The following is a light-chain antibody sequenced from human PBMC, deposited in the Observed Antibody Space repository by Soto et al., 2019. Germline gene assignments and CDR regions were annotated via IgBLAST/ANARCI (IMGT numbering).Light chain of an antibody. CDR1: QSVSSNS. CDR3: QQYGSSGT. CDR2: GAS. V-gene: IGKV3-20*01. J-gene: IGKJ1*01. Sequence: EIVLTQSPGALSLSPGERATLSCRASQSVSSNSLAWYHQKPGQPPRLLIYGASSRATGISDRFSGSGSGTDFTLTISRLEPEDFAVYDCQQYGSSGTFGQGTKV.